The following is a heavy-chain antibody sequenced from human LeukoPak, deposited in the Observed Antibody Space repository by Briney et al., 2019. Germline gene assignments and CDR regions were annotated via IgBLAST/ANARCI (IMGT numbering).Heavy chain of an antibody. D-gene: IGHD6-25*01. Sequence: QPGGSLRLSCTASGFTFIDYWIYWIRLAPGKGLERVATIKQDGGEKYYGDSVKGRFTISRDNAKNSLYLQMSSLRAEDTAMYYCVKDSGRYRFEYWGQGILVTVSS. J-gene: IGHJ4*02. CDR2: IKQDGGEK. V-gene: IGHV3-7*03. CDR1: GFTFIDYW. CDR3: VKDSGRYRFEY.